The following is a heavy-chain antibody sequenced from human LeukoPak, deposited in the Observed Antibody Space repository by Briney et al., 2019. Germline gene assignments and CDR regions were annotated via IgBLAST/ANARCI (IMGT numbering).Heavy chain of an antibody. CDR3: ARLANDGSGSYFLGY. Sequence: SETLSLTCTVSGGSISSSSYYWGWIRQPPAKGLEWIGSVSYSGSTYYNPSLKGRVTSSVDTSKNHFSLRLTSVTAADTAVYYCARLANDGSGSYFLGYWGQGTLVTVSS. V-gene: IGHV4-39*02. J-gene: IGHJ4*02. CDR2: VSYSGST. CDR1: GGSISSSSYY. D-gene: IGHD3-10*01.